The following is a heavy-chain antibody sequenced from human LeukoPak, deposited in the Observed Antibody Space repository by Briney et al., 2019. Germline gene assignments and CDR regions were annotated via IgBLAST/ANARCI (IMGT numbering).Heavy chain of an antibody. CDR1: GGSISSYY. J-gene: IGHJ6*03. Sequence: MTSETLSLTCTVSGGSISSYYWSWIRQPAGKGLEWIGRIYTSGSTNYNPSLKSRVTMSVDTSKNQFPLKLSSVTAADTAVYYCARAVVVPENYYYYYMDVWGKGTTVTISS. V-gene: IGHV4-4*07. D-gene: IGHD2-2*01. CDR3: ARAVVVPENYYYYYMDV. CDR2: IYTSGST.